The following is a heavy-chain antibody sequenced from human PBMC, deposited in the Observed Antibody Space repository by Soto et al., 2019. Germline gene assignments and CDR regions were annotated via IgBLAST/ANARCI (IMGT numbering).Heavy chain of an antibody. J-gene: IGHJ5*01. D-gene: IGHD6-13*01. CDR2: INATNGDT. Sequence: QVQLVQSGAEVKQPGASVRLSCKASGYMFINHAIHWVRQAPGQRLEWLGWINATNGDTKYSVKFQGRVTITRHTHGPTGYMDLSSLNSDATLVYYCAKSGASSPGNWFDSRGQGTLVTVSS. CDR3: AKSGASSPGNWFDS. V-gene: IGHV1-3*01. CDR1: GYMFINHA.